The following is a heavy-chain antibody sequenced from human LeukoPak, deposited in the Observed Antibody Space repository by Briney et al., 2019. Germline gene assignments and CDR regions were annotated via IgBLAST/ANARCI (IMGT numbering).Heavy chain of an antibody. D-gene: IGHD4-17*01. V-gene: IGHV3-30*03. CDR3: ARDTSSVTTGAGGFQH. CDR2: ISYVGSNK. CDR1: GFTFSDYG. J-gene: IGHJ1*01. Sequence: PGRSLRLSCVASGFTFSDYGMHWVRQAPGKGLEWVAVISYVGSNKDYADSVKGRFTISRDNSKNTLYLQMNSLRAEDTAVYYCARDTSSVTTGAGGFQHWGQGTLVTVSS.